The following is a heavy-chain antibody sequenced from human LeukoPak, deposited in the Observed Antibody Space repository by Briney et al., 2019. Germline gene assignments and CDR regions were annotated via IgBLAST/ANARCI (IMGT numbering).Heavy chain of an antibody. CDR1: VFTFSSYG. CDR3: ATIVGATTGAFDI. J-gene: IGHJ3*02. Sequence: GGCLRLSCAASVFTFSSYGMHWVRQAPGKGLEWGAFIRYDGSNKYYADSVKGRFTISRDNSKNTLYLQMNSLRAEDTAVYYCATIVGATTGAFDIWGQGTMVTVSS. V-gene: IGHV3-30*02. D-gene: IGHD1-26*01. CDR2: IRYDGSNK.